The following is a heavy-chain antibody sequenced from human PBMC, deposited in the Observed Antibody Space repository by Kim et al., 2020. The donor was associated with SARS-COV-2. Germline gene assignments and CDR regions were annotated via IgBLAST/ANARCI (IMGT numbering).Heavy chain of an antibody. CDR2: ISGGGGST. Sequence: GGSLRLSCAAPGFTFSTYAMSWVRQAPGEGLEWVSGISGGGGSTYYAASVKGRFTISRDNSKNTLYLQMNSLRAEHTAVYSCAKDLNDGYSISGHYCDYCGQGTLVTVSS. CDR3: AKDLNDGYSISGHYCDY. CDR1: GFTFSTYA. D-gene: IGHD4-4*01. V-gene: IGHV3-23*01. J-gene: IGHJ4*02.